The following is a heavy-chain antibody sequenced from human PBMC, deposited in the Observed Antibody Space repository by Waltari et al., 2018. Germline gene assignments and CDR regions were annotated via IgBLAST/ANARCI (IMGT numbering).Heavy chain of an antibody. CDR3: VGWNDPINS. CDR1: GFTLSRFW. J-gene: IGHJ4*02. D-gene: IGHD1-1*01. Sequence: EAQLVQSGGGLVQPGGSLTLPWAASGFTLSRFWMTWIRQAPGQGLQWVAHIGPDGSDKYYVDSVKGRFTISRDNAENSLLLQMSSLRVEDTALYYCVGWNDPINSWGQGTLVAVSS. V-gene: IGHV3-7*01. CDR2: IGPDGSDK.